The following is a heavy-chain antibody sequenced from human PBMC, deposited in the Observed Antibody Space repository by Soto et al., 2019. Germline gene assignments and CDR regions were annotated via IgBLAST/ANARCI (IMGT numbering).Heavy chain of an antibody. CDR3: GRGRAHYYDNTCYSDY. Sequence: ASVKVSCKTSGYTFTDHGIHWVRQAPGQGLEWVGWINAGNSYTQSSQKFQGRVSLTSDRSANTAYLELSSLTSADTAVYYCGRGRAHYYDNTCYSDYWRERPPVTV. CDR2: INAGNSYT. J-gene: IGHJ4*02. CDR1: GYTFTDHG. D-gene: IGHD3-22*01. V-gene: IGHV1-3*01.